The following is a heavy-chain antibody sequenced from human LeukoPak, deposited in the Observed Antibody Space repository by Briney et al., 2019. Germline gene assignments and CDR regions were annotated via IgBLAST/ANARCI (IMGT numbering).Heavy chain of an antibody. V-gene: IGHV4-34*01. CDR3: ASLGATTSGNWFDP. Sequence: SETLSLTCAVYGGSFSGYYWSWIRQPPGKGLEWIGEINHSGSTNYNPSLKSRVTIPVDTSKNQFSLKLSSVTAADTAMYYCASLGATTSGNWFDPWGQGTLVTVSS. CDR2: INHSGST. CDR1: GGSFSGYY. D-gene: IGHD1-26*01. J-gene: IGHJ5*02.